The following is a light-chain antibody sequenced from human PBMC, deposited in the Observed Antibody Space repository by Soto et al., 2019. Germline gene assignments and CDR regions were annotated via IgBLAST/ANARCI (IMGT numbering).Light chain of an antibody. CDR3: ASWDSSLSAYV. J-gene: IGLJ1*01. CDR2: DDD. Sequence: QSVLTQPPSVSAAPGQKVTISCSGSSSNIGGNSVSWYQQLPGTAPKLLIYDDDKRPSGIPDRFSGSKSGTSATLGITGFQTGDEADHYCASWDSSLSAYVFATGTKVTVL. CDR1: SSNIGGNS. V-gene: IGLV1-51*01.